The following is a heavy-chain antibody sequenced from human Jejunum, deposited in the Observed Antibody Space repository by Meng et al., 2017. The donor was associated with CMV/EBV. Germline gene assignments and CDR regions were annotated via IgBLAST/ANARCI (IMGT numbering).Heavy chain of an antibody. V-gene: IGHV3-23*01. D-gene: IGHD1-26*01. CDR1: GVTFRSFA. CDR2: IYRGEST. J-gene: IGHJ4*02. CDR3: AKKYSGSFDY. Sequence: SCAASGVTFRSFAMAWVRQAPGKGLEWVSAIYRGESTYYADSVKGRFTISRDNSKNTLYLQMNSLRAEDTAVYYCAKKYSGSFDYWGQGTLVTVSS.